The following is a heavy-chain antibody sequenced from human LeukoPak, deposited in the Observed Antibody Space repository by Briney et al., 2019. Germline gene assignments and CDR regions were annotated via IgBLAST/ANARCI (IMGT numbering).Heavy chain of an antibody. CDR2: IKSKTDGGTT. Sequence: GGSRRLSCGASGFTFSIYAMSWVRQAPGKGLEWVGRIKSKTDGGTTDYAAPVKGRFTISRDDSKNTLYLQMNSLKTEDTAVYYCTTDYYDSSGYYRFDYWGQGTLVTVSS. V-gene: IGHV3-15*01. J-gene: IGHJ4*02. CDR3: TTDYYDSSGYYRFDY. D-gene: IGHD3-22*01. CDR1: GFTFSIYA.